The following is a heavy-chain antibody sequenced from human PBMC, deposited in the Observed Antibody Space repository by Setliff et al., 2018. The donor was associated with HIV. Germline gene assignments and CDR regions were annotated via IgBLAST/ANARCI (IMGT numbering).Heavy chain of an antibody. CDR3: VTSEPYNSSPFH. Sequence: ASVKVSCKSSGYSFGSYGINWVRQAPGQGLEWMGWISPYSGQTTYAQKFQGRVTVTADTSTNTVHMELRSLRSDDTAVYYCVTSEPYNSSPFHWGQGTLVTVSS. CDR2: ISPYSGQT. V-gene: IGHV1-18*01. CDR1: GYSFGSYG. D-gene: IGHD6-13*01. J-gene: IGHJ4*02.